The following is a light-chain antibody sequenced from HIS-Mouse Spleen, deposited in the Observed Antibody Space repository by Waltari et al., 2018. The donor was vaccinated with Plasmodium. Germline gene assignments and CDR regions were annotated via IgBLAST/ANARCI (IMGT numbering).Light chain of an antibody. Sequence: SYELTQPPSVSVSPGQTARITCSGDALPKKYAYWYQQKSGQAPVLVIYEDSKRPSGIPEGLAGASSGKRASLTISGAQVEDEADYYCYSTDSSGNHRVFGGGTKLTVL. CDR2: EDS. CDR3: YSTDSSGNHRV. J-gene: IGLJ3*02. CDR1: ALPKKY. V-gene: IGLV3-10*01.